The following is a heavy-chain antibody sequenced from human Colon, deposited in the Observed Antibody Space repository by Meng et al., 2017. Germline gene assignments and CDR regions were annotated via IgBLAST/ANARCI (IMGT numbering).Heavy chain of an antibody. CDR3: ARGGVCGSDRFCYPYYLDI. Sequence: VVSGHTHNTNYLTGVRERPGKGLEWVSLIYRGGSIVYADSVKGRFSISRDNSKNAVYLQMHDLRHDDTAVYFCARGGVCGSDRFCYPYYLDIWGPGSTVTVSS. V-gene: IGHV3-66*02. CDR1: GHTHNTNY. J-gene: IGHJ6*02. CDR2: IYRGGSI. D-gene: IGHD2-21*01.